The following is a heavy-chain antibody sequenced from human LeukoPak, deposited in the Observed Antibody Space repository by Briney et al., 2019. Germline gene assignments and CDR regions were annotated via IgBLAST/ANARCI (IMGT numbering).Heavy chain of an antibody. CDR3: VRNMVRGVVYFDS. V-gene: IGHV3-74*01. D-gene: IGHD3-10*01. Sequence: GGSLRLSCAASGFTFNNYWMHWVRQTPGEGLVWVSRISYDGGGTNYADSVRGRFTISRDNAKNTLYLQMNSLRVEDTAVYYCVRNMVRGVVYFDSWGQGALVTVSS. J-gene: IGHJ4*02. CDR1: GFTFNNYW. CDR2: ISYDGGGT.